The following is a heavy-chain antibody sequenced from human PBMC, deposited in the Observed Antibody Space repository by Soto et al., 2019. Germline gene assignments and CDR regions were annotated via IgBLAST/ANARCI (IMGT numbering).Heavy chain of an antibody. V-gene: IGHV3-53*01. CDR2: IYSGGST. D-gene: IGHD4-17*01. CDR1: GFTFSSNY. CDR3: ARGSDDYSYYFDY. J-gene: IGHJ4*02. Sequence: WGSLRLSCAASGFTFSSNYMSWVRQAPGKGLEWVSVIYSGGSTYYADSVKGRFTISRDNSKNTLYLQMNSLRAEDTAVYYCARGSDDYSYYFDYWGQGTLVTVS.